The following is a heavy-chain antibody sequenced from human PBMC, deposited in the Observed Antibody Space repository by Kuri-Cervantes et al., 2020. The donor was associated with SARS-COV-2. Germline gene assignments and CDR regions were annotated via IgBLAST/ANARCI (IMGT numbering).Heavy chain of an antibody. Sequence: LPLTCAASGITFSSYAMSWVRQAPGKGLEWVSAITDDGGSTYHADSVKGRFTISRDNSKTTLFLQMNSLRAEDTAVYHCVKGSAASRPYYFDSWGQGTLVTVSS. D-gene: IGHD3-10*01. CDR1: GITFSSYA. CDR3: VKGSAASRPYYFDS. CDR2: ITDDGGST. J-gene: IGHJ4*02. V-gene: IGHV3-23*01.